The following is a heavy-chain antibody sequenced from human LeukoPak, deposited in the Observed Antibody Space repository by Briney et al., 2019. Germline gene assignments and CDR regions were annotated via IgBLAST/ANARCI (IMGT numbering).Heavy chain of an antibody. Sequence: SVKVSCKASGGTFSSYAISWARQAPGQGLEWMGRIIPFLGIANYAQKFQGRVTITADKSTSTAYMELSSLRSEDTAVYYCARQYYGSGSRNYGMDVWGQGTTVTVSS. CDR1: GGTFSSYA. V-gene: IGHV1-69*04. J-gene: IGHJ6*02. D-gene: IGHD3-10*01. CDR2: IIPFLGIA. CDR3: ARQYYGSGSRNYGMDV.